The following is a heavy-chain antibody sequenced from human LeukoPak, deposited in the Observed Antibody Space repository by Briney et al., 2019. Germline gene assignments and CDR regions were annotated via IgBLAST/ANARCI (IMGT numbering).Heavy chain of an antibody. CDR3: ARHATYDYVWGSYRDWFDP. Sequence: PSETLSLTCAVYGGSFSGYYWSWIRQPPGKGLEWIGEINHSGSTNYNPSLKSRVTISVDTSKNQFSLKLSSVTAADTAVYYCARHATYDYVWGSYRDWFDPWGQGTLVTVSS. V-gene: IGHV4-34*01. CDR2: INHSGST. J-gene: IGHJ5*02. CDR1: GGSFSGYY. D-gene: IGHD3-16*01.